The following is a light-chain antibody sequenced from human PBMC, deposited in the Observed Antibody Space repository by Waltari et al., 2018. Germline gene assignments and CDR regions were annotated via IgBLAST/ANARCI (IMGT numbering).Light chain of an antibody. J-gene: IGKJ3*01. V-gene: IGKV1-16*01. CDR1: QGISSY. CDR2: YAS. CDR3: QQYNSAPFT. Sequence: DIQMTQSPSSLSASVGDPVTITCRASQGISSYLAWYQQKPGKAPKPLIYYASNLESGVPSRFSGSGSGTEFTLTISSLQPEDFATYYCQQYNSAPFTFGPGTKLDIK.